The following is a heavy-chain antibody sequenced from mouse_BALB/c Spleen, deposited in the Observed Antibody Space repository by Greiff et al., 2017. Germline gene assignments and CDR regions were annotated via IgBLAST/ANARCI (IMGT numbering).Heavy chain of an antibody. J-gene: IGHJ4*01. CDR1: GYSFTDYN. Sequence: VQLQQSGPELVKPGASVKVSCKASGYSFTDYNMSWVKQRHGQSLEWIGYINPYNGGTSYNQKFKGKATLTVDKSSSTAFMHLNSLTSEDSAVYYCARGLQRCSIDYWGQGTTVTVSS. CDR3: ARGLQRCSIDY. CDR2: INPYNGGT. D-gene: IGHD1-1*01. V-gene: IGHV1S135*01.